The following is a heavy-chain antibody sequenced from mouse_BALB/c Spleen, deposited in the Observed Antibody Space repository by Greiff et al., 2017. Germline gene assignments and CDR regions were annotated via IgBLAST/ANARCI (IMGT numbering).Heavy chain of an antibody. J-gene: IGHJ3*01. D-gene: IGHD2-1*01. CDR2: ISYSGST. CDR3: ARRGGNYVGFAY. V-gene: IGHV3-2*02. CDR1: GYSITSDYA. Sequence: EVKLQESGPGLVKPSQSLSLTCTVTGYSITSDYAWNWIRQFPGNKLEWMGYISYSGSTSYNPSLKSRISITRDTSKNQFFLQLNSVTTEDTATYYCARRGGNYVGFAYWGQGTLVTVSA.